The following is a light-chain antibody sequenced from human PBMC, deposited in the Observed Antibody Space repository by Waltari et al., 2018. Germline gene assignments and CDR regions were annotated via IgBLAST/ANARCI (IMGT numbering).Light chain of an antibody. CDR2: KAS. Sequence: DIQMTPSPSTLSASVGDRVTITCRASQSISSRFACYQQKPGKAPKLLFYKASSLESGVPSRFSGSGSGTEFTLTISSLQPDDFATYYCQQYNSYSYTFGQGTKLEIK. CDR1: QSISSR. J-gene: IGKJ2*01. V-gene: IGKV1-5*03. CDR3: QQYNSYSYT.